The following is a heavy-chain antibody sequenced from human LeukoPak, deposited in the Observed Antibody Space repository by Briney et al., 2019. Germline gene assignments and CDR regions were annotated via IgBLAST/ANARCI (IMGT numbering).Heavy chain of an antibody. CDR3: ARVPLSALPGYFDWLLLGYFDY. D-gene: IGHD3-9*01. J-gene: IGHJ4*02. Sequence: SETLSLTCAVYGGSFSGYYWSWIRQPPGKGLEWIGEINHSGSTNYNPSLKSRVTISVDTSKNQFSLKLSSVTAADTAVYYCARVPLSALPGYFDWLLLGYFDYWGQGTLVTVSS. V-gene: IGHV4-34*01. CDR1: GGSFSGYY. CDR2: INHSGST.